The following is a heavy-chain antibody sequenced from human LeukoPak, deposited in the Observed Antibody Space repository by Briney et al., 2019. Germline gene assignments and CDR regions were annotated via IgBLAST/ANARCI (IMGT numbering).Heavy chain of an antibody. Sequence: AGGSLRLSCAASGFTFSYHWMTWVRQAPGKGLEWVANIKNDGTVKNYVDSVKGRFTISRDNAKNSLHLQMNSLRAEDTGVYYCAKDSYSKRDYWGQGVLVTVSS. J-gene: IGHJ4*02. CDR3: AKDSYSKRDY. D-gene: IGHD5-18*01. CDR2: IKNDGTVK. V-gene: IGHV3-7*01. CDR1: GFTFSYHW.